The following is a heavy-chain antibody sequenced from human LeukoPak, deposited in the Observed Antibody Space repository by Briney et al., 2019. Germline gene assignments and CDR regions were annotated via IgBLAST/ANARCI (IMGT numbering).Heavy chain of an antibody. V-gene: IGHV3-33*01. CDR1: GFTFSSYG. CDR2: IWYDGSNK. CDR3: ARDGEQWLVRNWFDP. D-gene: IGHD6-19*01. Sequence: PGGSLRLSCAASGFTFSSYGMHWVRQAPGKGLEWVAVIWYDGSNKYYADSVKGRFTISRDNSKNTLYLQMNSLRAEDTAVYYCARDGEQWLVRNWFDPRGQGTLVTVSS. J-gene: IGHJ5*02.